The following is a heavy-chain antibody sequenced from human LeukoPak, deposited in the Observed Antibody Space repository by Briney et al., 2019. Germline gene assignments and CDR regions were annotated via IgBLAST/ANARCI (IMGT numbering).Heavy chain of an antibody. Sequence: SETLSLTCTVSGGSISSYYWSWIRQPPGKGLEWIGYIYYSGSTNYNPSLKSRVTISVDTSKNQFSLKLSSVTAADTAVYYCARDGDYGGNSNWFDPWGQGALVTVSS. J-gene: IGHJ5*02. D-gene: IGHD4-23*01. CDR2: IYYSGST. CDR1: GGSISSYY. CDR3: ARDGDYGGNSNWFDP. V-gene: IGHV4-59*12.